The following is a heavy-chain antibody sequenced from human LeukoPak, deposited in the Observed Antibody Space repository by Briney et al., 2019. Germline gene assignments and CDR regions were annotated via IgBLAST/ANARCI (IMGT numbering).Heavy chain of an antibody. CDR1: GFTFSSYS. CDR2: ISSSSSYI. V-gene: IGHV3-21*01. D-gene: IGHD3-22*01. Sequence: GGSLRLSCAASGFTFSSYSMNWVRQAPGKGLEWVSSISSSSSYIYYADSVKGRFTISRHNAKNSLYLQMNSLRAEDTAVYYCARESYDSSGYYSYWGQGTLVTVSS. CDR3: ARESYDSSGYYSY. J-gene: IGHJ4*02.